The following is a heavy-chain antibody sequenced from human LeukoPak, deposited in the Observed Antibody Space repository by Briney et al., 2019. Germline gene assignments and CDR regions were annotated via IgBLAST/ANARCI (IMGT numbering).Heavy chain of an antibody. D-gene: IGHD2-21*01. CDR3: SRGGVFHGFDI. CDR2: IDSDGGGT. CDR1: GFTFSSYW. Sequence: GGSLRLSCAASGFTFSSYWMHWVRQAPGKGLVWVSRIDSDGGGTIYADSVKGRFTISRDNAKNTLYLQMDSLRAEDTAAYYCSRGGVFHGFDIWGQGTMVTVSS. V-gene: IGHV3-74*01. J-gene: IGHJ3*02.